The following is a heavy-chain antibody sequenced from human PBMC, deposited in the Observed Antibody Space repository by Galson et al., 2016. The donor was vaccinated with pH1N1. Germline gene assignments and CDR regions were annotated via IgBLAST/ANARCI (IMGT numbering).Heavy chain of an antibody. V-gene: IGHV4-31*03. Sequence: TLSLTCSVSGASVRSGGQYWTWIRQVPGKGLEWIGFIYYIGSTGYNPSLKSRVSMSLEMSKKQFSLNLRSVTAADTAVYYCARENIVLGEGWSYGLDGWGQGTLITVSS. CDR1: GASVRSGGQY. CDR3: ARENIVLGEGWSYGLDG. D-gene: IGHD2/OR15-2a*01. CDR2: IYYIGST. J-gene: IGHJ4*02.